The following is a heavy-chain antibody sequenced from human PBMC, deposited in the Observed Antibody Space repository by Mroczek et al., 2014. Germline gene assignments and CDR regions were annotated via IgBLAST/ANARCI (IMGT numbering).Heavy chain of an antibody. Sequence: VQLVQSGGGLAQPGRSLRLSCAASGFTFDDYAMHWVRQAPGKGLEWVSGISWNSGSIGYADSVKGRFTISRDNAKNSLYLQMNSLRAEDTALYYCAKDIRGVGRAGTNFDYWGQGTLVTVSS. D-gene: IGHD1-7*01. J-gene: IGHJ4*02. V-gene: IGHV3-9*01. CDR2: ISWNSGSI. CDR3: AKDIRGVGRAGTNFDY. CDR1: GFTFDDYA.